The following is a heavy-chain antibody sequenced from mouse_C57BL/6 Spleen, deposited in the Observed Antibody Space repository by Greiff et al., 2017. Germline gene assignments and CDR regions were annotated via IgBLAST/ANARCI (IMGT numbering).Heavy chain of an antibody. J-gene: IGHJ2*01. Sequence: EVQGVESGEGLVKPGGSLKLSCAASGFTFSSYAMSWVRQTPEKRLEWVAYISSGGDYIYYADTVKGRFTISRDNARNTLYLQMSSLKSEDTAMYYCTRVYDGYYGYFDYWGQGTTLTVSS. D-gene: IGHD2-3*01. CDR3: TRVYDGYYGYFDY. CDR1: GFTFSSYA. V-gene: IGHV5-9-1*02. CDR2: ISSGGDYI.